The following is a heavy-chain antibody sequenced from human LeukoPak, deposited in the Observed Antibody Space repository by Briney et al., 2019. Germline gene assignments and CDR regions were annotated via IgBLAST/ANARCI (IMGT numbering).Heavy chain of an antibody. J-gene: IGHJ3*02. V-gene: IGHV3-53*04. CDR3: ARGSVLDAFDI. Sequence: GGSLRLSCAASGFTVSSNYMNWVRQAPGKGLEWVSVIYSGGSTYYADSVKGRFTFSRHNSKNTLYLQMNSLRPEDTAVYYCARGSVLDAFDIWGQGTMVTVSS. CDR1: GFTVSSNY. CDR2: IYSGGST.